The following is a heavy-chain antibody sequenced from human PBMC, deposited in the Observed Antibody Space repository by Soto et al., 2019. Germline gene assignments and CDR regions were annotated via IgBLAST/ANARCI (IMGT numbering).Heavy chain of an antibody. Sequence: GSLRLSCAASGFTFSNAWMNWVRQAPGEGLEWVGRFKSIPDGGTTDYAAPVKGRFTISRDDPNHMLYLQMNSLKTEDTAVYYCTTVLYDFINYGMDVWGQGTTVTVSS. CDR3: TTVLYDFINYGMDV. V-gene: IGHV3-15*07. CDR1: GFTFSNAW. J-gene: IGHJ6*02. D-gene: IGHD3-3*01. CDR2: FKSIPDGGTT.